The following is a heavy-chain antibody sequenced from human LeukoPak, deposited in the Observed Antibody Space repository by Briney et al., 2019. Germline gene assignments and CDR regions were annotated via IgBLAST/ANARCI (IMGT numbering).Heavy chain of an antibody. CDR3: ARHQPQLVSGYDY. CDR1: GYSISSSNW. CDR2: IYYSGST. J-gene: IGHJ4*02. V-gene: IGHV4-28*01. Sequence: PSETLSLTCAVSGYSISSSNWWGWIRQPPGKGLEWIGYIYYSGSTYYNPSLKSRVTMSVDTSKNQFSLKLSSVTAVDTAVYYCARHQPQLVSGYDYWGQGTLVTVSS. D-gene: IGHD6-13*01.